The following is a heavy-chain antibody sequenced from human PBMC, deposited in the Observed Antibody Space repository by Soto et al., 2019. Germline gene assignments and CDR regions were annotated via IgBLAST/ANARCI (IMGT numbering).Heavy chain of an antibody. J-gene: IGHJ5*02. CDR3: ERMETFGSLNWFDP. Sequence: ASVRVSCKASGYSFTKNDVSWVRQATGQGLEWMRWMNPGSGDAGYAQKFQGRVTMTRDISIAKAYMELSSLRSDDTAIYYCERMETFGSLNWFDPWGQGTLVPVS. D-gene: IGHD3-16*01. CDR1: GYSFTKND. CDR2: MNPGSGDA. V-gene: IGHV1-8*01.